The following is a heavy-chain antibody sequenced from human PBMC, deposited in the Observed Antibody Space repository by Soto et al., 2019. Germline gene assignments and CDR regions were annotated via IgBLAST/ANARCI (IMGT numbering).Heavy chain of an antibody. CDR1: GASISSSSYY. D-gene: IGHD5-12*01. J-gene: IGHJ4*02. Sequence: ETLSLTCTVSGASISSSSYYWGWIRQPPGKGLEWIGSIYYSGSTYYNPSLKSRVTISVDTSKNQFSLKLSSVTAADTAVYYCARRAIVATREPSHYWGQGALVTVSS. CDR2: IYYSGST. V-gene: IGHV4-39*01. CDR3: ARRAIVATREPSHY.